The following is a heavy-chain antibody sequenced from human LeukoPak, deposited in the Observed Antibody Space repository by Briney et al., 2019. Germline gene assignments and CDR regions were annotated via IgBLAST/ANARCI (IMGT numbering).Heavy chain of an antibody. CDR3: ARVGGYSYGNYYFNY. V-gene: IGHV4-38-2*01. J-gene: IGHJ4*02. CDR1: GYSISSGYY. CDR2: ISHSGST. D-gene: IGHD5-18*01. Sequence: SETLSLTCAVSGYSISSGYYWGWIRPPPGKGLDWIGSISHSGSTYYNPSLRSRVTISIDTSKNQFSLRLNSVTATDTAVYYCARVGGYSYGNYYFNYWGQGTLVTVSS.